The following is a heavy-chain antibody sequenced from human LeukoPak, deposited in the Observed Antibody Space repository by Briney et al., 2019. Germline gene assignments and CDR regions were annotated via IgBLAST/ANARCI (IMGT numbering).Heavy chain of an antibody. J-gene: IGHJ4*02. Sequence: GGSLRLSCTVSGFTVSGNYMSWVRQAPGKGLEWVSLIYSGGTTYYADSVKGRFTISRDNSKNTLYLQMNSLRAEDTAVYYCARRAGGYSHPYDYWGQGILVTVSS. CDR1: GFTVSGNY. V-gene: IGHV3-53*01. D-gene: IGHD4-23*01. CDR2: IYSGGTT. CDR3: ARRAGGYSHPYDY.